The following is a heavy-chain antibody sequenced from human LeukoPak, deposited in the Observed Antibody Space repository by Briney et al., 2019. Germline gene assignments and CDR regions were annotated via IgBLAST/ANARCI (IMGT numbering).Heavy chain of an antibody. CDR3: ARQVKQQLVLYYYYYMDV. D-gene: IGHD6-13*01. Sequence: SETLSLTCTDPVGSISSYYWSWIRQPPGEGLEWIGYIYYSGSTNYNPSLKSRVTISVDTSKTQFSLKLSSVTAADTAVYYCARQVKQQLVLYYYYYMDVWGKGTTVTVSS. J-gene: IGHJ6*03. V-gene: IGHV4-59*08. CDR1: VGSISSYY. CDR2: IYYSGST.